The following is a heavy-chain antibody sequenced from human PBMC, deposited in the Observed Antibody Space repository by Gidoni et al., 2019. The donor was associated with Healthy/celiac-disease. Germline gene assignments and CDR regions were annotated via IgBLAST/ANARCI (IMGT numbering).Heavy chain of an antibody. V-gene: IGHV5-51*03. J-gene: IGHJ4*02. Sequence: VQLVQSGAEVKKPGESLTISCKGSGSSFTSYWIGWVRQLPGKGREWMGIIYPGESDTRYSPSFQGQVTISADKSISTAYLQWSSLKASDTAMYYCARPGYSGYELGGGFDYWGQGTLVTVSS. CDR1: GSSFTSYW. CDR3: ARPGYSGYELGGGFDY. CDR2: IYPGESDT. D-gene: IGHD5-12*01.